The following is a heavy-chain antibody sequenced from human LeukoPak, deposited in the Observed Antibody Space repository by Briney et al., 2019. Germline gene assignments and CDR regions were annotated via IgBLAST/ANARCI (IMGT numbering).Heavy chain of an antibody. CDR2: ISGSGDST. J-gene: IGHJ4*02. D-gene: IGHD3-10*01. V-gene: IGHV3-23*01. Sequence: GGFLRLSCAASGFTFSSNSMTWVRQTPGKGLEWVSGISGSGDSTFYADSVKGRFTISRDNSRDTLYLQMSSLRPEDTAVYYCTKWSGFGDDWGQGTLVTVSS. CDR1: GFTFSSNS. CDR3: TKWSGFGDD.